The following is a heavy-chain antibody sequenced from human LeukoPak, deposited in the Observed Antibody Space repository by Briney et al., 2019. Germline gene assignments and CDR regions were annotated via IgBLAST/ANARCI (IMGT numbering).Heavy chain of an antibody. D-gene: IGHD4-17*01. V-gene: IGHV1-2*04. CDR2: INPNSGGT. J-gene: IGHJ3*02. CDR3: ARVSGDYGDYFDAFDI. Sequence: ASVKVSCKASGYTFTGYYTHWVRQAPGQGLEWMGWINPNSGGTNYAQKFQGWVTMTRDTSISTAYMELSRLRSDDTAVYYCARVSGDYGDYFDAFDIWGQGTMVTVSS. CDR1: GYTFTGYY.